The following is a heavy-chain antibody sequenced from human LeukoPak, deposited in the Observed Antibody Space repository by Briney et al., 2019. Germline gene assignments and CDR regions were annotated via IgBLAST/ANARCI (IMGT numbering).Heavy chain of an antibody. CDR1: GFTFSSYG. Sequence: PGGSLRLSCAASGFTFSSYGMHWVRQAPGKGLEWVAFIRYDGSNKYYADSVKGRFTISRDNSKNTLYLQMNSLRAEDTAVYYCAKAHFVDERVPAATPADYWGQGTLVTVSS. V-gene: IGHV3-30*02. CDR2: IRYDGSNK. CDR3: AKAHFVDERVPAATPADY. D-gene: IGHD2-2*01. J-gene: IGHJ4*02.